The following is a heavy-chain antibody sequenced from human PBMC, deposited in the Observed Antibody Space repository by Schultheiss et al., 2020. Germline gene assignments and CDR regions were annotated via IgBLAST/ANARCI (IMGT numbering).Heavy chain of an antibody. CDR1: GYTFTSYY. J-gene: IGHJ3*02. Sequence: ASVKVSCKASGYTFTSYYMHWVRQAPGQGLEWMGWINAGNGNTKYSQKFQGRVTITRDTSASTAYMELSSLRSEDTAVYYCAREYSGYDAFDIWGQGTMVTVSS. V-gene: IGHV1-3*01. CDR3: AREYSGYDAFDI. CDR2: INAGNGNT. D-gene: IGHD5-12*01.